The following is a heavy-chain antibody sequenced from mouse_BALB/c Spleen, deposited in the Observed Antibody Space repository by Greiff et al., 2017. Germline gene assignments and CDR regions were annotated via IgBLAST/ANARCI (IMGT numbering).Heavy chain of an antibody. CDR3: TRVFDY. J-gene: IGHJ2*01. CDR2: IRLKSNNYAT. Sequence: EVKVVESGGGLVQPGGSMKLSCVASGFTFSNYWMNWVRQSPEKGLEWVAEIRLKSNNYATHYAESVKGRFTISRDHSKSSVYLQMNNLRAEDTGIYYCTRVFDYWGQGTTLTVSS. V-gene: IGHV6-6*02. CDR1: GFTFSNYW.